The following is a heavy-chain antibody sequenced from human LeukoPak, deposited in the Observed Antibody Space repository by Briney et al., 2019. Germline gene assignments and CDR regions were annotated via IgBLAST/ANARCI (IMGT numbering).Heavy chain of an antibody. J-gene: IGHJ3*02. CDR3: ARRYCTNGVCYDDRGAFDI. CDR2: IIPIFGTT. CDR1: GGTFSNYA. V-gene: IGHV1-69*06. Sequence: SVKVSCKASGGTFSNYAINWVRQASGQGLEWMGEIIPIFGTTKYAQKFKGRVTITADKSTSTAYMELSSLRSEDTAVYYCARRYCTNGVCYDDRGAFDIWGQGTMVTVSS. D-gene: IGHD2-8*01.